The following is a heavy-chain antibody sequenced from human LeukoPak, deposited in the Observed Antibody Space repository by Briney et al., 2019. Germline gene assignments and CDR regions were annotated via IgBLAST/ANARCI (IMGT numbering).Heavy chain of an antibody. CDR3: ARGPYSSSWSHYYYYYMDV. CDR1: GGSFSGYY. D-gene: IGHD6-13*01. Sequence: SETLSLTCAVYGGSFSGYYWSWIRQPPGKGLEWIGEINHSGSTNYNPSLKSRVTISVDTSKNQFSLKLSSVTAADTAVYYCARGPYSSSWSHYYYYYMDVWGKGTTVTVSS. CDR2: INHSGST. J-gene: IGHJ6*03. V-gene: IGHV4-34*01.